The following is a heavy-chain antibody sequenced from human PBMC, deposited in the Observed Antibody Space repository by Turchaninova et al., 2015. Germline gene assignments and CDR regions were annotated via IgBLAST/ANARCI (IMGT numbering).Heavy chain of an antibody. Sequence: QVQLQESGPGLVTPSETLSLTCSVSGGSFNSYYWNWIRRPPGKGLEWIGYIYYTGSTNYNPSLQSRVTISVDTSKNQFSLKLTSVTAADTAVYYCARSVTTVVHFPYWGQGTLVTVSS. CDR2: IYYTGST. J-gene: IGHJ4*02. D-gene: IGHD4-11*01. V-gene: IGHV4-59*12. CDR1: GGSFNSYY. CDR3: ARSVTTVVHFPY.